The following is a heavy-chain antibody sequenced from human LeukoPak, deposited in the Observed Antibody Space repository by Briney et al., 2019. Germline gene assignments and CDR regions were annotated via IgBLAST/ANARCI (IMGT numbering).Heavy chain of an antibody. V-gene: IGHV1-2*02. D-gene: IGHD3-3*01. CDR1: GYTFTGYY. CDR2: INPNSGGT. Sequence: ASVEVSCKASGYTFTGYYRHWVRQAPGQGLEWMGWINPNSGGTNYAQKFQGRVTMTTDTSTSTAYMELRSLRSDDTAVYYCARDYDFWSGYPTKQRRNWFDPWGQGTLVTVSS. CDR3: ARDYDFWSGYPTKQRRNWFDP. J-gene: IGHJ5*02.